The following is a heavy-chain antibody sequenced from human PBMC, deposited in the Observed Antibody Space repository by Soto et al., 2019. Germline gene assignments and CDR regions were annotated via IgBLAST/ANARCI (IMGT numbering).Heavy chain of an antibody. J-gene: IGHJ4*02. CDR1: GFTFSSYA. Sequence: GSLRLSCAASGFTFSSYAMSWVRQAPGKGLEWVSAISGSGGSTYYADSVKGRFTISRDNSKNTLYLQMNSLRAEDTAVYYCASSLEPRGVIDYFDYWGQGTLVTVSS. CDR2: ISGSGGST. CDR3: ASSLEPRGVIDYFDY. D-gene: IGHD3-10*01. V-gene: IGHV3-23*01.